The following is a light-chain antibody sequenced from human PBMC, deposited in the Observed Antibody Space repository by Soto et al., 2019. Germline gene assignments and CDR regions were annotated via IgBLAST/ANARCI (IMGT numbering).Light chain of an antibody. Sequence: QSVLTQPPSASGTPGQRATISCSGSSSNSGSNYVYWYQQLPGTAPKLILYRNNQRPSGVTDRFSGSKSGTSASLAISGLRSEDEADYYCAAWDDSLSGRNVYGTWTKVTVL. CDR2: RNN. CDR3: AAWDDSLSGRNV. CDR1: SSNSGSNY. J-gene: IGLJ1*01. V-gene: IGLV1-47*01.